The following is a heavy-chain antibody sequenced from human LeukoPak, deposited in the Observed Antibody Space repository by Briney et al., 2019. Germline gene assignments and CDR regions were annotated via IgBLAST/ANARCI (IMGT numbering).Heavy chain of an antibody. Sequence: ASVKVSCKASGYTFTGYYMHWVRQAPGPGLEWMGWINPNSGGTNYAQKFQGRVTMTRDTSISTAYMELGRLRSDDTAVYYCARGGDSFLSLSPYYFDYWGQGTLVTVSS. V-gene: IGHV1-2*02. CDR3: ARGGDSFLSLSPYYFDY. CDR1: GYTFTGYY. CDR2: INPNSGGT. D-gene: IGHD3-16*01. J-gene: IGHJ4*02.